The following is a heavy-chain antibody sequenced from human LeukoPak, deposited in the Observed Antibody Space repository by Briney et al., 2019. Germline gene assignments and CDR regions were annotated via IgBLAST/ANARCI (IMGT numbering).Heavy chain of an antibody. D-gene: IGHD2-2*01. CDR1: GFTFSSYA. Sequence: GGSLRLSCAASGFTFSSYAMSWVRLAPGKGLEWVSAISGSGGSTYYADSVKARFTISRDNSKNTLYLQMNSLRAEDTAVYYCAKDLDCSSTSCYPDYWGQGTLVTVSS. CDR2: ISGSGGST. J-gene: IGHJ4*02. CDR3: AKDLDCSSTSCYPDY. V-gene: IGHV3-23*01.